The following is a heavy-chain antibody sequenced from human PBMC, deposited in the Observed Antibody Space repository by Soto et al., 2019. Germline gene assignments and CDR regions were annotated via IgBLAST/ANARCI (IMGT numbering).Heavy chain of an antibody. CDR3: ATGRGVNFHYGMDV. CDR2: ISGSGGST. D-gene: IGHD3-10*01. J-gene: IGHJ6*02. CDR1: GFTFSSYA. V-gene: IGHV3-23*01. Sequence: GGSLRLSCAASGFTFSSYAMSWVRQAPGKGLEWVSAISGSGGSTYYADSVKGRFTISRDNSKNTLYLQMNSLRAEDTAVYYCATGRGVNFHYGMDVWGQGTTVTVSS.